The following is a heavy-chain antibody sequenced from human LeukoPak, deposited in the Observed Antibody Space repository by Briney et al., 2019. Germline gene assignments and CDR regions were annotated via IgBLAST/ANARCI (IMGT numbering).Heavy chain of an antibody. CDR2: ISSSSSYI. CDR3: ATYTIFDAFDI. J-gene: IGHJ3*02. V-gene: IGHV3-21*01. D-gene: IGHD3-3*01. Sequence: GGSLRLSCAASGFTFSSYSMNWVRQAPGKGLEWVSSISSSSSYIYYADSVKGRFTISRDNAKNSLYLQMNSLRAEDSAVYYCATYTIFDAFDIWGQGTMVTVSS. CDR1: GFTFSSYS.